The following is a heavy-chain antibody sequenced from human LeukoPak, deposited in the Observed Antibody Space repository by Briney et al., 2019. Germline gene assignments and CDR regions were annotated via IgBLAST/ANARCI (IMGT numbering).Heavy chain of an antibody. CDR2: SRNKDHRYST. V-gene: IGHV3-72*01. J-gene: IGHJ4*02. CDR3: VRGHDSFDY. CDR1: GFTFSDHY. Sequence: GGSLRLSCVVSGFTFSDHYMDWVRQAAGKGLEWVGRSRNKDHRYSTEYAASVEGRFTISRDLSKNSLYLQMNSLKVEDTAIYYCVRGHDSFDYWGQGTLVTVSS.